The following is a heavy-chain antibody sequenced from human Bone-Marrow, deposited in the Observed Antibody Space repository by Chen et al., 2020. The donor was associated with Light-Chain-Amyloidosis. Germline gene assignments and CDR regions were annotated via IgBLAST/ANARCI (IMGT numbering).Heavy chain of an antibody. V-gene: IGHV3-30-3*01. D-gene: IGHD3-16*01. CDR1: GFRFRNYA. CDR3: AREGGGVEGRPFDY. CDR2: ISDDGTKK. J-gene: IGHJ4*02. Sequence: VQLVASGGGAVQHGRSLRLSCAASGFRFRNYAMHWVRQTPDKGLEWLAVISDDGTKKFYRDSVQGRFTISRDNSKTTLYMAMDTLTVEDTAIYYCAREGGGVEGRPFDYWGQGALVTVSS.